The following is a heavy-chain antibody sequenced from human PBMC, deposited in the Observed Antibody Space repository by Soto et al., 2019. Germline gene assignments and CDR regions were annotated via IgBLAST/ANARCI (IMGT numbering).Heavy chain of an antibody. V-gene: IGHV4-34*01. CDR1: GGSFSGYY. Sequence: PSETLSLTCAVYGGSFSGYYWSWIRQPPGKGLEWIGEINHSGSTNYNPSLKSRVTISVDTSKNQFSLKLSSVTAADTAVYYCARVYDGIDVGGQGTTVTVSS. CDR2: INHSGST. CDR3: ARVYDGIDV. J-gene: IGHJ6*02.